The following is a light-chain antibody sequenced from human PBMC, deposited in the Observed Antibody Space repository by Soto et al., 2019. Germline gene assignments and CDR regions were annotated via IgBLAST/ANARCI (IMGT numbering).Light chain of an antibody. CDR3: QQYKNWPPLT. CDR2: GAS. CDR1: QSVSSN. J-gene: IGKJ4*01. Sequence: EVVMAHSPAILSFSPVETATLSCRASQSVSSNLAWYQQKPGQAPSLLIYGASTRATDIPPRFSGSGSGTEFTLTITSLQSEDFAVYYCQQYKNWPPLTFGGGTKVDIK. V-gene: IGKV3-15*01.